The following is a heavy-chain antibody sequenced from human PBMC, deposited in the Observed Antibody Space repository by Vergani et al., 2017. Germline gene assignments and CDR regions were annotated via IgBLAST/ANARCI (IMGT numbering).Heavy chain of an antibody. J-gene: IGHJ2*01. CDR3: ARDLYLKLGRYSSWGYFDL. CDR2: IIPIFGTA. V-gene: IGHV1-69*01. CDR1: GGTFSSYA. Sequence: QVQLVQSGAEVKKPGSSVKVSCKASGGTFSSYAISWVRQAPGQGLEWMGGIIPIFGTANYAQKFQGRVTITADESTSTAYMELSSLRSEDTAVYYCARDLYLKLGRYSSWGYFDLWGRGTLVTVSS. D-gene: IGHD6-13*01.